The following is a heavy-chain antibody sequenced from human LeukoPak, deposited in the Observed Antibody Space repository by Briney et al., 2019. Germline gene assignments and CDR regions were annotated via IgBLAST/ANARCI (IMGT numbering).Heavy chain of an antibody. CDR3: ARAIEGWFDP. Sequence: GSSVKVSCKASGGTFRSYAISWVRQAPGQGLEWMGGIIPIFGTANYAQKFQGRVTITADESTSTAYMELSGLRSEDTAVYYCARAIEGWFDPWGQGTLVTVSS. V-gene: IGHV1-69*01. D-gene: IGHD2/OR15-2a*01. CDR1: GGTFRSYA. J-gene: IGHJ5*02. CDR2: IIPIFGTA.